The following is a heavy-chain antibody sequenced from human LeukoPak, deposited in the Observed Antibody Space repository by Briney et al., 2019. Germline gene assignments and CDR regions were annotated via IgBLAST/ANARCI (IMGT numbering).Heavy chain of an antibody. CDR3: AKVGEGTFDY. V-gene: IGHV3-23*01. CDR2: ISGSGGST. D-gene: IGHD3-10*01. CDR1: GFSFTTNA. Sequence: GGSLRLSCAASGFSFTTNAMNWVRQAPGKGLEWVSAISGSGGSTYYADSVKGRFTISRDNSKNTLYLQMNSLRAEDTAVYYCAKVGEGTFDYWGQGTLVTVSS. J-gene: IGHJ4*02.